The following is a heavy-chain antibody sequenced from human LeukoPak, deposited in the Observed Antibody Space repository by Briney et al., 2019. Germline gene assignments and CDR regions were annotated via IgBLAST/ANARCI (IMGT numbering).Heavy chain of an antibody. V-gene: IGHV4-39*07. CDR1: GGSISSSSYY. J-gene: IGHJ4*02. CDR2: IYYSGST. CDR3: ARGRGAIYYYDSSGYQDY. D-gene: IGHD3-22*01. Sequence: SETLSLTCTVSGGSISSSSYYWDWIRQPPGKGLEWIGSIYYSGSTYYNPSLKSRVTISVDTSKNQFSLKLSSVTAADTAVYYCARGRGAIYYYDSSGYQDYWGQGTLVTVSS.